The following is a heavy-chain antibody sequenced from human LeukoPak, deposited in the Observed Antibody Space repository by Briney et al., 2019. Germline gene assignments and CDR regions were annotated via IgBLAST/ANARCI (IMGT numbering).Heavy chain of an antibody. V-gene: IGHV3-23*01. J-gene: IGHJ3*01. D-gene: IGHD7-27*01. CDR2: ISPSGDIT. CDR1: GFTFSTYG. Sequence: GGTLRLSCAASGFTFSTYGMNWVRQAPGKGLEWVSGISPSGDITYYADSVMGRFSISRDNPKSTVSLQMSSLRAEDTALYYCVRDLHWGGFDVWGQGTMVTVTS. CDR3: VRDLHWGGFDV.